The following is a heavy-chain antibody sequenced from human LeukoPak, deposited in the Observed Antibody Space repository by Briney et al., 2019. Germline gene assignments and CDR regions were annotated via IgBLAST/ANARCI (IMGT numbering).Heavy chain of an antibody. CDR2: ISSSSSYI. J-gene: IGHJ3*01. CDR3: ARDHSVSGDWGTFDL. D-gene: IGHD5/OR15-5a*01. CDR1: GFTFSSYS. Sequence: GGSLRLSCAASGFTFSSYSMNWVRQAPGKGLEWVSSISSSSSYIYYADSVKGRFTISRDNAKNSLYLQMNSLRAADTAVYYCARDHSVSGDWGTFDLWGQGTMVTVSS. V-gene: IGHV3-21*01.